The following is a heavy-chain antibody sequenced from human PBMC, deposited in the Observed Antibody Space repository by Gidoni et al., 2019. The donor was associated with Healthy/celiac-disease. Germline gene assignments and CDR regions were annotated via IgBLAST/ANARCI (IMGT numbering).Heavy chain of an antibody. D-gene: IGHD3-10*01. Sequence: QVQLQESGPGLVKPSETLSLTCTVSGGSISSYYWSWIRQPPGKGLEWIGYIYYSGSTNYNPSLKSRVTISVDTSKNQFSLKLSSVTAADTAVYYCARDGQWFGEALDYWGQGTLVTVSS. CDR2: IYYSGST. CDR1: GGSISSYY. V-gene: IGHV4-59*01. J-gene: IGHJ4*02. CDR3: ARDGQWFGEALDY.